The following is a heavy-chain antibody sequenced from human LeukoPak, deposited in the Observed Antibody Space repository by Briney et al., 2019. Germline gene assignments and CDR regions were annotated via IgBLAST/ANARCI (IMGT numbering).Heavy chain of an antibody. Sequence: TGGSLRLSCAASGFTFSSYAMSWVRQAPGKGLEWVSYISSSSSTIYYADSVKGRFTISRDNAKNSLYLQMNSLRAEDTAVYYCARLVSSGWYSFYDYWGQGTLVTVSS. CDR3: ARLVSSGWYSFYDY. V-gene: IGHV3-48*04. CDR2: ISSSSSTI. CDR1: GFTFSSYA. J-gene: IGHJ4*02. D-gene: IGHD6-19*01.